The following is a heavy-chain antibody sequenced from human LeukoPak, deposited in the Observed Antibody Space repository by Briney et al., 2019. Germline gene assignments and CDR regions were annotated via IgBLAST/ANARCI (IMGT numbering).Heavy chain of an antibody. CDR1: GYTLTELS. CDR3: ATSLLWFGEPFDY. D-gene: IGHD3-10*01. J-gene: IGHJ4*02. CDR2: INPNSGGT. V-gene: IGHV1-2*02. Sequence: ASVKVSCKVSGYTLTELSMHWVRQAPGQGLEWMGWINPNSGGTNYAQKFQGRVTMTRDTSISTAYMELSRLRSDDTAVYYCATSLLWFGEPFDYWGQGTLVTVSS.